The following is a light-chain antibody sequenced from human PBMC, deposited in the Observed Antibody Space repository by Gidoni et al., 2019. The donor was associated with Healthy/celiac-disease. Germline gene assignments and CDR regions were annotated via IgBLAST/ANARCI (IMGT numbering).Light chain of an antibody. CDR2: QDS. V-gene: IGLV3-1*01. CDR1: KLGDTY. J-gene: IGLJ2*01. CDR3: QAWDSSVV. Sequence: SYELTPPPSVSVSPGQTASITCSGDKLGDTYACWYQQKPGQSPVLVIYQDSKRPSGIPERFSGSNSGNTATLTISGTQAMDEADYYCQAWDSSVVFGGGTKLTVL.